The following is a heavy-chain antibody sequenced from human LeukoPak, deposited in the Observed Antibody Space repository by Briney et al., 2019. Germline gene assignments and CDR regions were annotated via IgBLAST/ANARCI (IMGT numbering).Heavy chain of an antibody. V-gene: IGHV3-30*04. Sequence: GRPLRLSCAASGFTFSSYAMHWVRQAPGKGLEWVAVISYDGSNKYYADSVKGRFTISRDNSKNTLYLQMNSLRAEDTAVYYCARDPSHDYDHNYDYWGQGTLVTVSS. D-gene: IGHD4-17*01. CDR2: ISYDGSNK. CDR1: GFTFSSYA. CDR3: ARDPSHDYDHNYDY. J-gene: IGHJ4*02.